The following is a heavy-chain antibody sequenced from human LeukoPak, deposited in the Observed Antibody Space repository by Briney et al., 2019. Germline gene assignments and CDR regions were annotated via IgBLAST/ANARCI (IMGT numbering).Heavy chain of an antibody. CDR3: ARELYAPGNTPFDL. CDR1: GFTFSDHT. CDR2: VNANGYIT. J-gene: IGHJ4*02. V-gene: IGHV3-64*01. D-gene: IGHD3-10*01. Sequence: GGSLRLSCAASGFTFSDHTMHWVRQAPGKGLGSVSVVNANGYITYFANSGKGRFTISRDNSRSTLYLQMGSLRAEDMALYCCARELYAPGNTPFDLWGRGTLVSVSS.